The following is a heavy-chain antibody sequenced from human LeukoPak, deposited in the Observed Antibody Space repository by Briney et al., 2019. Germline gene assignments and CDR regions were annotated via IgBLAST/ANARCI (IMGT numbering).Heavy chain of an antibody. J-gene: IGHJ4*02. Sequence: GGSLRLSCAASGLSFSSHGMHWVRQAPGKGLEWVAVIWYDGSNIYYADSVKGRFTISRDNSKNTLYLQMNGLRAEDTALYYCARARNDYDSNGFSVLDYWGQGTLVTVSS. CDR3: ARARNDYDSNGFSVLDY. CDR2: IWYDGSNI. D-gene: IGHD3-22*01. CDR1: GLSFSSHG. V-gene: IGHV3-33*01.